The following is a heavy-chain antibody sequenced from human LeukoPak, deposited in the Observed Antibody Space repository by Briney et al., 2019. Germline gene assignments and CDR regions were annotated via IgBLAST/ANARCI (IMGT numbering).Heavy chain of an antibody. J-gene: IGHJ4*01. Sequence: GGSLRLSCAASGFTFSSYEMNRVRQAPWKGLNWVSYISSSGSTIYYADSVKGRFTISRDNAKNSLYLQMNSRRAEDTAVYYCASSTQWLGNYFDYWGHGTLGTVSS. CDR1: GFTFSSYE. CDR2: ISSSGSTI. D-gene: IGHD6-19*01. V-gene: IGHV3-48*03. CDR3: ASSTQWLGNYFDY.